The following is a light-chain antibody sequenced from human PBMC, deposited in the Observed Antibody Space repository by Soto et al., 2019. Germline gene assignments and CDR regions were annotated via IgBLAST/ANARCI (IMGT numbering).Light chain of an antibody. Sequence: QSALTQPASVSGSPGQSITISGTGTSSDVGGYNYVSWYQQHPGKAPKLMIYDVSNRPSGVSNRFSGSKSGNTASLTISGLQAEDEADYYCSSSTSSSPLFVFGTGTKVTVL. J-gene: IGLJ1*01. CDR1: SSDVGGYNY. CDR3: SSSTSSSPLFV. CDR2: DVS. V-gene: IGLV2-14*01.